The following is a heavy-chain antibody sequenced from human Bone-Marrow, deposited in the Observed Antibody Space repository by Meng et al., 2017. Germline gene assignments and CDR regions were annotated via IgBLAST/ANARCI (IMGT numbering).Heavy chain of an antibody. V-gene: IGHV3-74*01. Sequence: GESLKISCAASGFTFSGYWMHWVRQAPGKGLVWVSRINSDGSSTTYADSVKGRFTISRDNAKNTLYLQMNSLRAEDTAVYYCTRELGGSGWIDYWGQGTLVTVSS. CDR2: INSDGSST. J-gene: IGHJ4*02. D-gene: IGHD6-19*01. CDR1: GFTFSGYW. CDR3: TRELGGSGWIDY.